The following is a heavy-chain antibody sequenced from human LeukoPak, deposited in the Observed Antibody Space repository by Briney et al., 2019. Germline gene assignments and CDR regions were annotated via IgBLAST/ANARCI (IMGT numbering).Heavy chain of an antibody. Sequence: GGSLRLSCAASGFTFSDTWMHWVRQAPGEGLVWVSGISWNSGSIGYADSVKGRFTISRDNAKNSLYLQMNSLRAEDTAVYYCAELGITMIGGVWGKGTTVTISS. CDR3: AELGITMIGGV. V-gene: IGHV3-74*01. CDR1: GFTFSDTW. J-gene: IGHJ6*04. CDR2: ISWNSGSI. D-gene: IGHD3-10*02.